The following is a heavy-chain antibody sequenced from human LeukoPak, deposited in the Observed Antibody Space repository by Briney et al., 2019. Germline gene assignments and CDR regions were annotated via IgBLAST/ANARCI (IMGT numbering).Heavy chain of an antibody. CDR2: IIPIFGTA. D-gene: IGHD6-19*01. CDR3: ARGGVAVAGTPGAYYFDY. Sequence: SVKVSCKASGYTFTSYDINWVRQAPGQGLEWMGGIIPIFGTANYAQKFQGRVTITADESTSTAYMELSSLRSEDTAVYYCARGGVAVAGTPGAYYFDYWGQGTLVTVSS. J-gene: IGHJ4*02. V-gene: IGHV1-69*13. CDR1: GYTFTSYD.